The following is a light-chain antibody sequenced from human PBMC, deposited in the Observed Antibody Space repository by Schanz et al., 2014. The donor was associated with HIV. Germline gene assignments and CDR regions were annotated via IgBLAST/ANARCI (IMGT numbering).Light chain of an antibody. CDR3: GTWDESLNVV. CDR1: SSNIGAGYD. V-gene: IGLV1-40*01. Sequence: QSVLTQPPSVSGAPGQRVTISCTGSSSNIGAGYDVHWYQQLPGTAPKLLIYGNSNRPSGVPDRFSGSKSGTSASLAISGLQSEDEADYYCGTWDESLNVVFGGGTKLTVL. J-gene: IGLJ2*01. CDR2: GNS.